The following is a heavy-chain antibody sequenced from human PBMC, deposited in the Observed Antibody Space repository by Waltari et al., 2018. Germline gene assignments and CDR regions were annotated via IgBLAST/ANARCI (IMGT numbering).Heavy chain of an antibody. CDR3: ASHYYDSSGYYYYFDY. CDR1: GGTFSSYA. V-gene: IGHV1-69*08. J-gene: IGHJ4*02. CDR2: IIPIFGTA. Sequence: QVQLVQSGAEVKKPGSSVKVSCKASGGTFSSYAINWVRQAPGQGLEWMGRIIPIFGTANYAQKFQGIVTITADKSTSTAYMELSSLRSEDTAVYYCASHYYDSSGYYYYFDYWGQGTLVTVSS. D-gene: IGHD3-22*01.